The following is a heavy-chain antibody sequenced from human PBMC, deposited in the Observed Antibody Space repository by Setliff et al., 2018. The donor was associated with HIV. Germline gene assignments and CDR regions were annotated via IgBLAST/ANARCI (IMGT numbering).Heavy chain of an antibody. Sequence: PSETLSLTCAVSGFSISNGYYWGWIRQPPGKGLEWIGSIYHSGSTYYNPSLKSRVTISVDTSKNQFSLKMNSVSPADTAVYYCARGIENFWSGYIRWGQGTLVTVSS. CDR2: IYHSGST. J-gene: IGHJ4*02. D-gene: IGHD3-3*01. CDR3: ARGIENFWSGYIR. V-gene: IGHV4-38-2*01. CDR1: GFSISNGYY.